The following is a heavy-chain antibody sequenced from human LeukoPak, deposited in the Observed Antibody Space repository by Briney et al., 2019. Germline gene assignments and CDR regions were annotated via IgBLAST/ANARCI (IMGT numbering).Heavy chain of an antibody. V-gene: IGHV3-33*01. D-gene: IGHD4-23*01. Sequence: PGGSLRLSCAASGFTFSSYGMHWVRQAPGKGLEWVAVIWYDGSNKYYADSVKGRFTISRDNSKNTLSLQMNSLRAEDTAVYYCARGSRWSPLDYWGQGTLVTVSS. CDR2: IWYDGSNK. CDR3: ARGSRWSPLDY. CDR1: GFTFSSYG. J-gene: IGHJ4*02.